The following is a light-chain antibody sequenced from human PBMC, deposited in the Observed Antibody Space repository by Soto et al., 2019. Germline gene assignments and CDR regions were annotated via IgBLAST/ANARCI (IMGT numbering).Light chain of an antibody. CDR2: GDI. J-gene: IGLJ1*01. V-gene: IGLV1-40*01. CDR3: QSYDRSLSGYV. Sequence: QSVLTQPPSVSGAPGQRVTISCTGSSSNIGAGYDVHWYQQLPGTAPKLLIYGDINRPSGVPDRFSGSKSGTSASLAIIGLQAEDEADYYCQSYDRSLSGYVVGTGTKVTVL. CDR1: SSNIGAGYD.